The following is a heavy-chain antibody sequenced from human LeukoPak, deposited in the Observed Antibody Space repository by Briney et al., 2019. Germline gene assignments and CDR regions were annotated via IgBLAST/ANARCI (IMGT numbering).Heavy chain of an antibody. CDR2: TYYRSKWYN. V-gene: IGHV6-1*01. D-gene: IGHD6-19*01. Sequence: SQTLSLTCAISGDSVSSNTAAWNWIRQSPSKGLGWLGRTYYRSKWYNDYAVSVKSRITITADTSKNHFSLQLNSVTPEDTAMYYCARSLAVAGRNWFDPWGQGTLVTVSS. CDR3: ARSLAVAGRNWFDP. J-gene: IGHJ5*02. CDR1: GDSVSSNTAA.